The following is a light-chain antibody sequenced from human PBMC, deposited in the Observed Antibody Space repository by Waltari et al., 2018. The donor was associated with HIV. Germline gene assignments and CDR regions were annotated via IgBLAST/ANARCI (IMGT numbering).Light chain of an antibody. CDR3: AVWDDSLSGQV. Sequence: QSVLIQSASTSGTPGQRVTISCSGCNSNIGRYTVYWYHHFPGTAPTLLIEGNTLRPAGVTDRFSGSKSGTSASLASSGLRSEDEGDYYCAVWDDSLSGQVFGGGTKVTVL. CDR1: NSNIGRYT. J-gene: IGLJ3*02. CDR2: GNT. V-gene: IGLV1-47*01.